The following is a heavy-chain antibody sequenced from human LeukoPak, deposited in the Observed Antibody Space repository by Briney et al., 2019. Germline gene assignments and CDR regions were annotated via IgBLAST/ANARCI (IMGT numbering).Heavy chain of an antibody. Sequence: SETLSLTCAVYGGSFSGYYWGWIRQPPGKGLEWIGSIYYSGSTYCNPSLKSRVTISVDTSKNQFSLKLSSVTAADTAVYYCATRSITIFGVVNQDYWGQGTLVTVSS. CDR1: GGSFSGYY. D-gene: IGHD3-3*01. J-gene: IGHJ4*02. V-gene: IGHV4-39*01. CDR3: ATRSITIFGVVNQDY. CDR2: IYYSGST.